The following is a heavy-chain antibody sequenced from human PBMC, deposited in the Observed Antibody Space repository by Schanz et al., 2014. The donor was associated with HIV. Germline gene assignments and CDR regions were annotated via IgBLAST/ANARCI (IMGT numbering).Heavy chain of an antibody. CDR3: ARDSQLFCSSTSCLFDC. CDR1: GISLTNNA. Sequence: EVQQVLESGGGLVQPGVSLRLSCAASGISLTNNAMTWVRQAPGKGLEWVSSISSSSSFIYYADSVKGRFTIARDNTKNSLFLQMNSLRAEDTAVYYCARDSQLFCSSTSCLFDCWGQGTLVTVSS. J-gene: IGHJ4*02. V-gene: IGHV3-21*01. D-gene: IGHD2-2*01. CDR2: ISSSSSFI.